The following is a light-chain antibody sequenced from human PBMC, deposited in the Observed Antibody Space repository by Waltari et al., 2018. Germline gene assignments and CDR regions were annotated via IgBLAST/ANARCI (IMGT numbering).Light chain of an antibody. CDR3: NSYTTTAARV. V-gene: IGLV2-14*01. CDR1: SSDVGAFNY. J-gene: IGLJ3*02. Sequence: QSALTQPASVSGSPGQSITISCTGTSSDVGAFNYISWYQQHPGKAPKVIIYEVSNRPSGVSTRFSGSKSGNTASLTISGLQTEDEADYYCNSYTTTAARVFGGGTK. CDR2: EVS.